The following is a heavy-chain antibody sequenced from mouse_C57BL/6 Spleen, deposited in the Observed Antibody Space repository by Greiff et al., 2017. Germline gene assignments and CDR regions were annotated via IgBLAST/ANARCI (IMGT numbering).Heavy chain of an antibody. V-gene: IGHV1-82*01. CDR1: GYAFSSSW. Sequence: QVHVKQSGPELVQPGASVKISCKASGYAFSSSWMNWVKQRPGKGLEWIGRIYPGDGDTNYNGKFKGKATLTADKSSSTAYMQLSSLTSEDSAVYFCEARGFAYWGQGTLVTVSA. CDR3: EARGFAY. CDR2: IYPGDGDT. D-gene: IGHD3-3*01. J-gene: IGHJ3*01.